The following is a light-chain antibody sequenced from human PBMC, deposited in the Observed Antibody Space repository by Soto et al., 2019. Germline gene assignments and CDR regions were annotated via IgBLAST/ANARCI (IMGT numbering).Light chain of an antibody. CDR1: SSDVGGSNY. J-gene: IGLJ2*01. CDR2: EVS. V-gene: IGLV2-14*01. Sequence: QSALTQPASVSGSPGQSITISRTGTSSDVGGSNYVSWYQQSPGKAPKLMIYEVSNRPSGVSNRFSASKSGDTASLTISGLQAEDEADYYCSSYTSSSTLVVGGGTKLTVL. CDR3: SSYTSSSTLV.